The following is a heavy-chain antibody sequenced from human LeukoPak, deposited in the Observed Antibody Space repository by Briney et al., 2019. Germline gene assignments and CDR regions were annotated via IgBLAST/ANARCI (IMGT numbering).Heavy chain of an antibody. D-gene: IGHD2-2*01. CDR3: ARVLVPAAYYGMDV. Sequence: PGGSLRLSCAASGFTFSSYSMNWVRQAPGKGLEWVSSISSSSSYIYYADSVKGRFTISRDNAKNPLYLQLNSLRAEDTAVYYCARVLVPAAYYGMDVWGKGTTVTVSS. CDR1: GFTFSSYS. CDR2: ISSSSSYI. J-gene: IGHJ6*04. V-gene: IGHV3-21*01.